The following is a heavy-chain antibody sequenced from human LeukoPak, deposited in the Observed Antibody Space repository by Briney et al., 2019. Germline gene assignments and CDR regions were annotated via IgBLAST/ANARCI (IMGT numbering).Heavy chain of an antibody. CDR2: ISGSGGTT. CDR1: GFTFSSYA. J-gene: IGHJ4*02. CDR3: AKDVPRPDDY. V-gene: IGHV3-23*01. Sequence: GGSLRLSCAASGFTFSSYAMSWVRQAPGKGLEWVSAISGSGGTTYYADSVKGRFTISRDNSKNTLYLHMNTLRAEGTALYYCAKDVPRPDDYWGQGTLVTVSS.